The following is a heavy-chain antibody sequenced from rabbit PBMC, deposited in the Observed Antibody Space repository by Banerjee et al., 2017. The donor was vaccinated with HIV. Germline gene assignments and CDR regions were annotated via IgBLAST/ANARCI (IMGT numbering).Heavy chain of an antibody. Sequence: QSLEESGGDLVKPEGSLTLTCTASGFSFSNKYVMCWVRQAPGKGLEWIGCINTSSGNTVYASWAKGRFTISKTSSTTVALQMTSLTAADTATYFCARDPADGAGGCDLWGQGTLVTVS. CDR1: GFSFSNKYV. CDR2: INTSSGNT. D-gene: IGHD4-2*01. V-gene: IGHV1S40*01. J-gene: IGHJ3*01. CDR3: ARDPADGAGGCDL.